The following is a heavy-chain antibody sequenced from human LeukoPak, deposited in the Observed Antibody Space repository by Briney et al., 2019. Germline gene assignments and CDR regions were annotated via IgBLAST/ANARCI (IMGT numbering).Heavy chain of an antibody. V-gene: IGHV3-48*01. CDR1: GFTFSNYL. J-gene: IGHJ4*02. Sequence: PGGSLRLSCVGSGFTFSNYLMNWVRQAPGKGLEWVSFISSTGGTIYYADAVKGRFTVSRDNAKNSLYLQMNSLRAEDTAVYYCARDWVWFGDYWGQGTLVTVSS. D-gene: IGHD3-10*01. CDR3: ARDWVWFGDY. CDR2: ISSTGGTI.